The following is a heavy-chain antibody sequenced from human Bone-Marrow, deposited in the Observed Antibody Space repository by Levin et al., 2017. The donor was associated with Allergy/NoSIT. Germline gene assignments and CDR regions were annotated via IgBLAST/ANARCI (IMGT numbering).Heavy chain of an antibody. J-gene: IGHJ4*02. V-gene: IGHV3-74*01. D-gene: IGHD3-16*01. CDR2: IRNDGTDT. CDR3: LLFGRVLS. Sequence: GESLKISCTASGLTLSSFYMHWVRQSPGKGLVWVSYIRNDGTDTVYADSVKGRFTISRDNAKNTMYLLMNNLRAEDTAVYYCLLFGRVLSRGQGTLVTVSS. CDR1: GLTLSSFY.